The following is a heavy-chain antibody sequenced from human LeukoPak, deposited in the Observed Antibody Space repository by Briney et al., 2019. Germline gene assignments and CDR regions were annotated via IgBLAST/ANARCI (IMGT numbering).Heavy chain of an antibody. CDR3: ARETGCSSTSCHPRFDP. Sequence: SETLSLTCTVSGGSISSYYWSWIRQPAGKGLEWIGRIYTSGSTNYNPSLKSRVTMSVDTSKNQFSPKLSSVTAADTAVYYCARETGCSSTSCHPRFDPWGQGTLVTVSS. J-gene: IGHJ5*02. V-gene: IGHV4-4*07. D-gene: IGHD2-2*01. CDR1: GGSISSYY. CDR2: IYTSGST.